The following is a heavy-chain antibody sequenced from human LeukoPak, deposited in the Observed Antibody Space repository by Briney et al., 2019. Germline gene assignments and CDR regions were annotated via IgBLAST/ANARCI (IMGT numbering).Heavy chain of an antibody. Sequence: GGSLRLSCAASGFTFSSYWMHWVRQAPGKGLVWVSRINSDGRSTSYADSVKGRFTISRDNAKNTLYLQMNSLRAEDTAVYYCVVVTAILGYWGQGTLVTVSS. CDR2: INSDGRST. D-gene: IGHD2-21*02. CDR3: VVVTAILGY. V-gene: IGHV3-74*01. J-gene: IGHJ4*02. CDR1: GFTFSSYW.